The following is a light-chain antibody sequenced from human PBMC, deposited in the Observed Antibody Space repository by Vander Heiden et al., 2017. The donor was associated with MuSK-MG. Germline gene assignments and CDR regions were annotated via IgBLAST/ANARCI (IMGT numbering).Light chain of an antibody. CDR3: QQTYTSPRT. J-gene: IGKJ4*01. Sequence: DIQMTQSPSSLSASVGDRVTITCRASQNICKNLNWYQQISGKAPKLLIYSASFLQSGVPSRFSGSGSGTDFSLTISNLQPDDFAAYFCQQTYTSPRTFGGGTKVDIK. V-gene: IGKV1-39*01. CDR2: SAS. CDR1: QNICKN.